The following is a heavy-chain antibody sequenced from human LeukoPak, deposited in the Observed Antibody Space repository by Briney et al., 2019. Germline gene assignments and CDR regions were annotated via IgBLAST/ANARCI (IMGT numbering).Heavy chain of an antibody. Sequence: SVKVSCKASGGTFSSYAISWVRQAPGQGLEWMGRIIPILGIANYAQKFQGRVTITADKSTSTAYMELSSLRSEDTAVYYCARDNCSSTSCYNTAFDIWGQGTMVTVSS. CDR1: GGTFSSYA. J-gene: IGHJ3*02. CDR2: IIPILGIA. D-gene: IGHD2-2*02. V-gene: IGHV1-69*04. CDR3: ARDNCSSTSCYNTAFDI.